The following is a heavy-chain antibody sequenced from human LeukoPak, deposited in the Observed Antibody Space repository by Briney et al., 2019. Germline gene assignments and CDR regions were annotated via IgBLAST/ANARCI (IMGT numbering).Heavy chain of an antibody. CDR1: GFTLDDYA. Sequence: GGTLRLSCAASGFTLDDYAMPWVRQAPGKGQEWISGFSWNSGSIAYADSVKGRFTISRDNAKNSLYLQMNSLRAEDTALYYCAKGRDKYQLLSKNWFDPWGQGTLVTVSS. CDR3: AKGRDKYQLLSKNWFDP. V-gene: IGHV3-9*01. D-gene: IGHD2-2*01. CDR2: FSWNSGSI. J-gene: IGHJ5*02.